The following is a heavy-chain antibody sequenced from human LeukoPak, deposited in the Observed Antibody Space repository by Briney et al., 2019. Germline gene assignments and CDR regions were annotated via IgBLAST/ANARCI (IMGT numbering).Heavy chain of an antibody. CDR3: ARVMGRYCSSTSCYVDY. V-gene: IGHV3-23*01. CDR1: GLTFSSFA. D-gene: IGHD2-2*01. Sequence: GGSLRLSCAASGLTFSSFAMSWVRQAPGKGLEWVSGISGRDGSTYYADSVKGWFTISRDNSKNTLYLQMNSLRAEDTAVYYCARVMGRYCSSTSCYVDYWGQGTLVTVSS. J-gene: IGHJ4*02. CDR2: ISGRDGST.